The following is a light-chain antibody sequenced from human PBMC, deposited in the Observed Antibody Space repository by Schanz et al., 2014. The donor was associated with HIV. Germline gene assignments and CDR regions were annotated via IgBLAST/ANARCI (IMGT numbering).Light chain of an antibody. V-gene: IGLV2-8*01. J-gene: IGLJ1*01. Sequence: QSVLTQPPSASGSPGQSVTISCTGTSSDVGGYNYVSWYQLRPGKAPQLMIYEVTKRPSGVPYRFSGSKSGNTASLTVSGLQAEDEADYYCSSYAGSNNFDVFGTGTKLTVL. CDR1: SSDVGGYNY. CDR3: SSYAGSNNFDV. CDR2: EVT.